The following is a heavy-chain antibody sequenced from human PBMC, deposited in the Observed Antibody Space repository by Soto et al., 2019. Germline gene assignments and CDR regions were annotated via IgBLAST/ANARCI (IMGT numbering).Heavy chain of an antibody. CDR3: ARHQSHSSSYVDP. V-gene: IGHV4-30-2*01. J-gene: IGHJ5*02. D-gene: IGHD6-13*01. CDR2: IYHSGST. CDR1: GGSISSGGYS. Sequence: SETLSLTCAVSGGSISSGGYSWSWIRQPPGKGLEWIGYIYHSGSTYYNPSLKSRVTISVDRSKNQFSLKLSSVTAADTAVYYCARHQSHSSSYVDPWGQGTLVTVSS.